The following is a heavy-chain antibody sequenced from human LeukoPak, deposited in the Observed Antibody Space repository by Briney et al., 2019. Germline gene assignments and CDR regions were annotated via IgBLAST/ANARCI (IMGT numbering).Heavy chain of an antibody. CDR1: GGTFSSYA. V-gene: IGHV1-69*13. J-gene: IGHJ4*02. CDR3: ARADILTGYNFDY. CDR2: IIPIFGTA. Sequence: ASVKVSCKASGGTFSSYAISWVRQAPGQGLEWMGGIIPIFGTANYAQKFQGRVTITADESTSTAYMELSSLRSEDTAVYHCARADILTGYNFDYWGQGTLVTVSS. D-gene: IGHD3-9*01.